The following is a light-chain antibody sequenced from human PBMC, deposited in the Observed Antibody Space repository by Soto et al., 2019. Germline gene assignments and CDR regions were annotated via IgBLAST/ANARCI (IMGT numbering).Light chain of an antibody. Sequence: EMVMTQSPATLSVSPGERATLSCRASQSFSSNLAWYQQKPGQAPRLLIYGASTRATGIPARFSGSGSGTEFTLTISSLQSEDFAVYYCQQYNNWITFGQGTRLEIK. CDR2: GAS. CDR3: QQYNNWIT. J-gene: IGKJ5*01. CDR1: QSFSSN. V-gene: IGKV3-15*01.